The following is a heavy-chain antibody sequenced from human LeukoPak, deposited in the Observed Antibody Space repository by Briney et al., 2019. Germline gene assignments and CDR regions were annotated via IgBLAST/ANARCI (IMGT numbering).Heavy chain of an antibody. V-gene: IGHV1-2*02. D-gene: IGHD3-10*01. J-gene: IGHJ3*02. CDR2: INPNSGGA. CDR1: GYTFTGYY. Sequence: ASVKVSCKASGYTFTGYYMHWVRQAPGQGLEWMGWINPNSGGANYAQKFQGRVTMTRDTSISTAYMELSRLRSDDTAVYYCARDYYGSGSSGQDDAFDIWGQGTMVTVSS. CDR3: ARDYYGSGSSGQDDAFDI.